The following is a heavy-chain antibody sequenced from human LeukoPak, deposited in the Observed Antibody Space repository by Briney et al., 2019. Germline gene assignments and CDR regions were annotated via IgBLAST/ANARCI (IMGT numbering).Heavy chain of an antibody. Sequence: ASVKVSCKASGYTFTGYYMHWGRQAPGQGLEWMGWINPNSGGTKYAQKFQGRVTMTRDTSISTAYMELSSLRSEDMAVYYCARGGSFYDSSGYYRGDAFDIWGQGTMVTVSS. J-gene: IGHJ3*02. V-gene: IGHV1-2*02. D-gene: IGHD3-22*01. CDR2: INPNSGGT. CDR1: GYTFTGYY. CDR3: ARGGSFYDSSGYYRGDAFDI.